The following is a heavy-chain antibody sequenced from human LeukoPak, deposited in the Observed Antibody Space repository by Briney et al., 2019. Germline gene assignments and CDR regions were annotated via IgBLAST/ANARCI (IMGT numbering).Heavy chain of an antibody. CDR1: GGSFSGYY. D-gene: IGHD1-7*01. V-gene: IGHV4-34*01. CDR3: ARGLNWNYNY. Sequence: PSETLSLTCAVYGGSFSGYYWSWIRQPPGKGLEWIGEINHSGSTNYNPSLKSRVTISVDTPKNQFSLKLSSVTAADTAVYYCARGLNWNYNYWGQGTLVTVSS. CDR2: INHSGST. J-gene: IGHJ4*02.